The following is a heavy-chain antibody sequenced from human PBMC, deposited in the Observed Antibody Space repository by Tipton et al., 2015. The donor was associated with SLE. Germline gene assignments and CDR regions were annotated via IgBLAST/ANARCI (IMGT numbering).Heavy chain of an antibody. J-gene: IGHJ3*02. D-gene: IGHD2-21*01. CDR2: IFHSGSA. Sequence: LRLSCAASGFTFDDYAMHWVRQAPGKGLEWIWYIFHSGSAYYNPSLKSRVTILLDTSKNQFSLRLNSVTAADTAVYYCAREVNAVSDSDAFDIWGQGTMVTVSS. CDR3: AREVNAVSDSDAFDI. V-gene: IGHV4-30-2*01. CDR1: GFTFDDYA.